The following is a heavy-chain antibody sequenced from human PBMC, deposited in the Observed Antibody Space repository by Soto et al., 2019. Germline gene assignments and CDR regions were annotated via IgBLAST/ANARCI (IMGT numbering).Heavy chain of an antibody. Sequence: ASVKVSCKASGYTFTGYYMHWVRQAPGQGLEWMGWINPNSGGTNYAQKFQGRVTMTRDTSISTAYMELSRLRSDDTAVYYCARGGRFAGYYGSGSYYNLYHYYYGMDVWGQGTTVTVSS. J-gene: IGHJ6*02. CDR3: ARGGRFAGYYGSGSYYNLYHYYYGMDV. CDR2: INPNSGGT. CDR1: GYTFTGYY. V-gene: IGHV1-2*02. D-gene: IGHD3-10*01.